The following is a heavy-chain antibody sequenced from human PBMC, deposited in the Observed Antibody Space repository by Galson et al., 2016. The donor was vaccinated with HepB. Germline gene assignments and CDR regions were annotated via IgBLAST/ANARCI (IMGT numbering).Heavy chain of an antibody. CDR2: DSMDGRRK. D-gene: IGHD2/OR15-2a*01. Sequence: SLRLSCAGSGFIFRGYGMHWVRQAPGKGLEWVAADSMDGRRKFYAGSVRGRFTISRDNSNNMLFLQMDSLRPDDTAVYYCAKRHEYCPPVGCSVDYWGQGTLVIVSS. J-gene: IGHJ4*02. CDR3: AKRHEYCPPVGCSVDY. V-gene: IGHV3-30*18. CDR1: GFIFRGYG.